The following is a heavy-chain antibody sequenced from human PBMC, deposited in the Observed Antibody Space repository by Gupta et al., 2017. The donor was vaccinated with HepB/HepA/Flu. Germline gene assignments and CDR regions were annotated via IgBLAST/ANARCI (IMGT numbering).Heavy chain of an antibody. CDR1: GGSFSGYY. J-gene: IGHJ5*02. V-gene: IGHV4-34*01. D-gene: IGHD3-10*01. CDR3: ASGRKWFRVGFDP. Sequence: QVQLQQWGAGLLKPSETLSLTCAVYGGSFSGYYWSWIRQPPGKGLEWIGEINHSGSTNYNPSLKSRVTISVDTSKNQFSLKLSSVTAADTAVYYCASGRKWFRVGFDPGGQGTLVTVSS. CDR2: INHSGST.